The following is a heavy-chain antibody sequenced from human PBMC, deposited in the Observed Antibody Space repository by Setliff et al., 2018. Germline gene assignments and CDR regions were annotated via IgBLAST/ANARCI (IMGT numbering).Heavy chain of an antibody. D-gene: IGHD3-3*01. CDR2: INDSGNT. J-gene: IGHJ4*02. Sequence: PSETLSLTCTVYGGSFTNYYWGWIRQSPAKGLEWIGEINDSGNTNYSPSLKSRLTISIDASTNQFSLKLYSATAADTAVYYCRYWSGYYNNDYWGQGTLVTVSS. CDR1: GGSFTNYY. V-gene: IGHV4-34*01. CDR3: RYWSGYYNNDY.